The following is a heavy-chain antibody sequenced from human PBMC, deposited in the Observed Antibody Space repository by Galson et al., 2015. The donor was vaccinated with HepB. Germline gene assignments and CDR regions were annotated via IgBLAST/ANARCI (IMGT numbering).Heavy chain of an antibody. J-gene: IGHJ6*03. V-gene: IGHV4-39*07. CDR2: IYYSGST. CDR3: ASHRAWYYDFWSGDEPRDYYYYMDV. Sequence: LSLTCTVSGGSISSSSYYWGWIRQPPGKGLEWIGSIYYSGSTYYNPSLKSRVTISVDTSKNQFSLKLSSVTAADTAVYYCASHRAWYYDFWSGDEPRDYYYYMDVWGKGTTVTVSS. CDR1: GGSISSSSYY. D-gene: IGHD3-3*01.